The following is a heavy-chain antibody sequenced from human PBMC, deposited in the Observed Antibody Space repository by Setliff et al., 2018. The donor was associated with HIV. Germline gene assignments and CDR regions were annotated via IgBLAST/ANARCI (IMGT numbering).Heavy chain of an antibody. Sequence: ASVKVSCKASGYTFTTYSLHWVRQAPGHSLEWMGWINVGNGDTKYSPELQGRISITRDTSANTAYMELSSLRSDDTAVYFCARGALLAVFDFDHWGQGTQVTRLL. D-gene: IGHD3-10*01. J-gene: IGHJ4*02. CDR2: INVGNGDT. CDR1: GYTFTTYS. CDR3: ARGALLAVFDFDH. V-gene: IGHV1-3*01.